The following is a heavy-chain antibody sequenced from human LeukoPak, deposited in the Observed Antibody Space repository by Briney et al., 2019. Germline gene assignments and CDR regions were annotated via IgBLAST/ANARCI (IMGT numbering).Heavy chain of an antibody. V-gene: IGHV3-74*01. CDR1: GFSLGTYW. CDR3: ARILATASSFDS. CDR2: INVDATSI. J-gene: IGHJ4*02. D-gene: IGHD6-6*01. Sequence: GGSLRLSCAASGFSLGTYWMHWVRQAPGKGLVWVSRINVDATSISYADSVKGRFTTSRDNAKKTLYLQMNSLRAEDTAVYYCARILATASSFDSWGRGTLVTVSS.